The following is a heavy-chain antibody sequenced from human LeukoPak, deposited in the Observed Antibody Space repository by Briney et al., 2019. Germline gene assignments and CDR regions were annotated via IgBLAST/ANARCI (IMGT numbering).Heavy chain of an antibody. CDR1: GFTLSSYE. Sequence: GGSLRLSCEASGFTLSSYEMNWVRQAPGGGLEWVSHISSRGSTIYYADYVKGRFTISRENAKHSLYLQMNSLRAEDTAVYYCARVGWVLRYAFDIWGQGTMVTVSS. J-gene: IGHJ3*02. V-gene: IGHV3-48*03. CDR3: ARVGWVLRYAFDI. CDR2: ISSRGSTI. D-gene: IGHD3-16*01.